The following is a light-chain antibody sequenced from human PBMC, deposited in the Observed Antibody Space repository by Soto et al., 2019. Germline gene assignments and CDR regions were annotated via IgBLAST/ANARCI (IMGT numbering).Light chain of an antibody. V-gene: IGKV3-15*01. CDR1: QSVNNN. Sequence: EIILTQSPASLSVSPGERATLSCRASQSVNNNLAWYQQKPGQAPRLLIYGASTRATGIPGRFRGSGSGTEFTLTITNLQSEDFAVYFCQQYNNLPPDTFGQGTKLEIK. J-gene: IGKJ2*01. CDR2: GAS. CDR3: QQYNNLPPDT.